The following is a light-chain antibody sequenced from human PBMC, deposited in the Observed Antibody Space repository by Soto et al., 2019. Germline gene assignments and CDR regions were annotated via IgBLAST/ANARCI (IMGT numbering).Light chain of an antibody. CDR2: AAS. CDR3: QQCYSSLYT. Sequence: DIQMTQSPSSLSASVGDRVTITCRASQSISSYLNWYQQKPGKAPKLLIYAASSLQSGVPSRFSSSGSGTDFTLTISSLQPEDFATYYCQQCYSSLYTFGQGTKLEIK. CDR1: QSISSY. V-gene: IGKV1-39*01. J-gene: IGKJ2*01.